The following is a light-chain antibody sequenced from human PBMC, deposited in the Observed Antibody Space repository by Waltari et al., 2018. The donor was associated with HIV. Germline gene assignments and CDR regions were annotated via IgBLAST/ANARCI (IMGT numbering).Light chain of an antibody. J-gene: IGLJ3*02. V-gene: IGLV1-47*01. CDR2: DND. CDR3: SAWDDSLSVVV. CDR1: NSTVGRHS. Sequence: QSVLTQPPSASGTPGQGVTISCSGRNSTVGRHSVCGYRQLPGTAPKLLIYDNDKRPSGVSARFSGSKSGTSASLAISGLRSDDEADYYCSAWDDSLSVVVFGGGTKLTVL.